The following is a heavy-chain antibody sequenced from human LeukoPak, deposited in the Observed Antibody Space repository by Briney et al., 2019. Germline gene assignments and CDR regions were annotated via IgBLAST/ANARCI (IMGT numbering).Heavy chain of an antibody. CDR3: GRLPRYYYDIEDY. V-gene: IGHV4-34*01. CDR1: GGSFRGYF. CDR2: INHSGST. J-gene: IGHJ4*02. D-gene: IGHD3-22*01. Sequence: SETLSLTSAVYGGSFRGYFWSGIRQPPGRGGEWMGEINHSGSTNYQPSLKSRATIYVDTHKNELSLQLSAVFAACTPGCYCGRLPRYYYDIEDYWGQRTPVTVS.